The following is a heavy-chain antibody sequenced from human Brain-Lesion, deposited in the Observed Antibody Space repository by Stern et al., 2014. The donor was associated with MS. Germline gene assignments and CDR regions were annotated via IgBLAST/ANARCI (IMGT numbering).Heavy chain of an antibody. J-gene: IGHJ6*02. CDR1: GFSFGNYW. CDR2: IQEDGTEK. CDR3: ARVYNTIYGIVTQRGSGMDV. Sequence: DQLVESGGGLVQPGGSLTISCTAAGFSFGNYWMTWVRQAPGKGMEGVANIQEDGTEKNYVDSVKGRFTISRDNARNSLYLQMNSLRVEDTALYYCARVYNTIYGIVTQRGSGMDVWGQGTTVIVSS. V-gene: IGHV3-7*01. D-gene: IGHD3-3*01.